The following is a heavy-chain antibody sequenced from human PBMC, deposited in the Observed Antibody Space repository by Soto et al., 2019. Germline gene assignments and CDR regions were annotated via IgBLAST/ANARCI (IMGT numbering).Heavy chain of an antibody. CDR2: INPNSGGT. D-gene: IGHD1-26*01. V-gene: IGHV1-2*04. Sequence: ASVKVSCKASGYTFTGYYVRWVRQAPGQGLEWMGWINPNSGGTNYAQKVQGWVTMTRDTSISTAYMELSRLRSDDTAVYYCAAFSIVGVTVSDYWGQGTLVTVSS. CDR1: GYTFTGYY. J-gene: IGHJ4*02. CDR3: AAFSIVGVTVSDY.